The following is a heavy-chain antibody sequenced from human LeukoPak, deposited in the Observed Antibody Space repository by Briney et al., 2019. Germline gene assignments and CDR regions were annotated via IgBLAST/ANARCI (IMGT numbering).Heavy chain of an antibody. V-gene: IGHV1-46*01. CDR1: GYTFTSYY. Sequence: ASVKVSCKASGYTFTSYYMHWVRQAPGQGLEWMGIINPSGGSTSYAQKFQGRVTMTRDTSTSTVYMELSSLRSEDTAAYYCARGGYSREAAYYYYGMDVWGQGTTVTVSS. CDR2: INPSGGST. J-gene: IGHJ6*02. CDR3: ARGGYSREAAYYYYGMDV. D-gene: IGHD6-13*01.